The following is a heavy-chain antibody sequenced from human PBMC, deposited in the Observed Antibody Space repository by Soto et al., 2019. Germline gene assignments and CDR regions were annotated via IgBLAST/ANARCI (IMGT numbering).Heavy chain of an antibody. CDR1: GGTFSSYA. J-gene: IGHJ4*02. CDR3: ARDRMATTQIGVFDY. V-gene: IGHV1-69*12. Sequence: QVQLVQSGAEVKKPGSSVKVSCKASGGTFSSYAISWVRQAPGHGLEWMGGLIPIFGTTNYAPKFQGRVTITADESTSTAYMELSSLRAADTAVYYCARDRMATTQIGVFDYWGQGTLVIVSS. CDR2: LIPIFGTT. D-gene: IGHD5-12*01.